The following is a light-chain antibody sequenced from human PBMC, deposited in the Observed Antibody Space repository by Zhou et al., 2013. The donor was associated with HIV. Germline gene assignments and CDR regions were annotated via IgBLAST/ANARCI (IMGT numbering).Light chain of an antibody. Sequence: ESVLTQSPGNLSLSPGERATLSCRASQSVNVNHLAWYQHRPARSPRLLIYGASSRAPGIPDRFSGTASGTDFTLTITGLEPDDSAVYYCQHYDNSPMYIFGQGTGLEIK. CDR1: QSVNVNH. CDR3: QHYDNSPMYI. V-gene: IGKV3-20*01. CDR2: GAS. J-gene: IGKJ2*01.